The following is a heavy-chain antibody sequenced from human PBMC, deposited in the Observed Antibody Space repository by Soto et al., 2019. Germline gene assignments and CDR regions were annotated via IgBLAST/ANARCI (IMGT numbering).Heavy chain of an antibody. Sequence: SETLSLTCTVSGGSISSSSYYWGWIRQPPGKGLEWIGSIYYSGSTYYNPSLKSRVTISVDTSKNQFSLKLSSVTAADTAVYYCARSLDLIAAAGTGFDYWGQGTLVTVLL. J-gene: IGHJ4*02. CDR2: IYYSGST. V-gene: IGHV4-39*07. CDR1: GGSISSSSYY. CDR3: ARSLDLIAAAGTGFDY. D-gene: IGHD6-13*01.